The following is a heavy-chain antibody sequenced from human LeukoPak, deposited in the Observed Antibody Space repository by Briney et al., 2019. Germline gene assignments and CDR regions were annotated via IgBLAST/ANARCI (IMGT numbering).Heavy chain of an antibody. D-gene: IGHD1/OR15-1a*01. V-gene: IGHV3-30*09. J-gene: IGHJ4*02. CDR2: ISHDGSKK. CDR3: ARDRVNSWNSGWYLAF. Sequence: GKSLRLSCADSTFSFSSNAFHWVRQAPGKGLEWVALISHDGSKKNYADSVKGRFAISRDNSNNTVYLELHSLRVEDTALYYCARDRVNSWNSGWYLAFWGQGILVTVSS. CDR1: TFSFSSNA.